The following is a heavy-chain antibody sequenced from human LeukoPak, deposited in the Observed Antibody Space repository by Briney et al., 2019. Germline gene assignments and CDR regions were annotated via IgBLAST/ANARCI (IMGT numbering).Heavy chain of an antibody. D-gene: IGHD2-2*01. CDR3: ARGPPAADCSSTCCYLFTGRIAAAGRFDY. CDR2: INHSGST. Sequence: SETLSLTCGVYAGSSSSYYSGWTRQPPGKGLEWIGEINHSGSTNYNPSLESRVTISVDTSKNQLSLKLSSVTAAATAVYYCARGPPAADCSSTCCYLFTGRIAAAGRFDYWGQGTLVTVSS. V-gene: IGHV4-34*01. J-gene: IGHJ4*02. CDR1: AGSSSSYY.